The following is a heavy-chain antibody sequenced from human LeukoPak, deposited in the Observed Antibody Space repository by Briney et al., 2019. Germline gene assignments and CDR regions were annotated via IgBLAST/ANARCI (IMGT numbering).Heavy chain of an antibody. CDR1: GFTFSSYG. CDR2: ISYDGSNK. D-gene: IGHD5-18*01. V-gene: IGHV3-30*18. Sequence: GGSLRLSCAASGFTFSSYGMHWVRQAPGKGLEWVAVISYDGSNKYYADSVKGRFTISRDNSKNTLYLQMNSLRAEDTAVYYCAKDRGYSYDPYYYYGMDVWGQGTTVTVSS. CDR3: AKDRGYSYDPYYYYGMDV. J-gene: IGHJ6*02.